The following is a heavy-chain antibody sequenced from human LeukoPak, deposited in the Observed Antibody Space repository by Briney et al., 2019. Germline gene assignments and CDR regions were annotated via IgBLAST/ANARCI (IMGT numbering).Heavy chain of an antibody. CDR3: ARGTLKPPAYYDILTGYYWQGRRDFDY. CDR1: GYTFTRYY. CDR2: INPNSGGT. J-gene: IGHJ4*02. Sequence: ASVKVSCKASGYTFTRYYMHWVRQAPGQGLEWMGWINPNSGGTNYAQKFQGRVTMTRDTSISTAYMELSRLRSDDTAVYYCARGTLKPPAYYDILTGYYWQGRRDFDYWGQGTLVTVSS. D-gene: IGHD3-9*01. V-gene: IGHV1-2*02.